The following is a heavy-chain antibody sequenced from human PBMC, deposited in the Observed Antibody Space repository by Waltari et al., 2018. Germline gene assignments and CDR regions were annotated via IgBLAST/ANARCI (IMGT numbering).Heavy chain of an antibody. J-gene: IGHJ5*01. D-gene: IGHD3-22*01. V-gene: IGHV3-7*01. Sequence: EVQLVESGGGLVQPGGSLRLSCGASGFTFTTFGMSWSRPAQGKGREWVASINQDGSDRRYVDSVKDRFTISRDNARNSLFLQMNSLTAEDTAMYYCARVPYYINIWFDSWGQGTLVTVSS. CDR1: GFTFTTFG. CDR2: INQDGSDR. CDR3: ARVPYYINIWFDS.